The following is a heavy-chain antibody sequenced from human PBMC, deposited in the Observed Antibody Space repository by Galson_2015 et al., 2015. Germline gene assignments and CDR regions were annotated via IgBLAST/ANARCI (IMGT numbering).Heavy chain of an antibody. CDR2: ISYDGSNK. CDR3: AELGSPAEYFQH. D-gene: IGHD1-7*01. CDR1: GFTFSSYG. V-gene: IGHV3-30*19. J-gene: IGHJ1*01. Sequence: SLRLSCAASGFTFSSYGMHWVRQAPGKGLEWVAVISYDGSNKYYADSVKGRFTISRDNSKNTLYLQMNSLRAEDTAVYYCAELGSPAEYFQHWGQGTLVTVSS.